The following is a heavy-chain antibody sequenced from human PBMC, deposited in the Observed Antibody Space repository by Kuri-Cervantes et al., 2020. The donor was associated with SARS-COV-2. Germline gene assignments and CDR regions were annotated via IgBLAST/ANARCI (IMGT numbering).Heavy chain of an antibody. CDR1: GGTFSSYA. CDR2: IIPIFGTA. V-gene: IGHV1-69*13. J-gene: IGHJ3*02. CDR3: ARDRRGATRPDAFDI. D-gene: IGHD3-10*01. Sequence: SVKVSCKASGGTFSSYAISWVRQAPGQGLEWMGGIIPIFGTANYAQKFQGRDTITADESTSTAYMELSSLRSEDTAVYYCARDRRGATRPDAFDIWGQGTMVTV.